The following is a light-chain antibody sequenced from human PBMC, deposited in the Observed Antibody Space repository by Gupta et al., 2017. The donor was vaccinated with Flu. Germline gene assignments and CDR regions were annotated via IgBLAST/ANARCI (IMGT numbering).Light chain of an antibody. J-gene: IGKJ5*01. CDR1: QSVYTN. Sequence: ATLSVSPGERATLSCRASQSVYTNLAWYQQKPGQAPRLLIYSASTRATGIPARFSGSGSGTDFTLTISSLQSEDFAVYYCQQYNNWPPITFGQGTRLEIK. CDR2: SAS. CDR3: QQYNNWPPIT. V-gene: IGKV3-15*01.